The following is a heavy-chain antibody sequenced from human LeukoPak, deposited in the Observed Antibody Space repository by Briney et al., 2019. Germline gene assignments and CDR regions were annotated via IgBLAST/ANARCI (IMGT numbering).Heavy chain of an antibody. D-gene: IGHD6-19*01. V-gene: IGHV3-30*02. J-gene: IGHJ4*02. CDR2: TLLNGNNN. Sequence: GGSLRLSCAASGFTFSSYAMSWVRQAPGKGLEWVALTLLNGNNNYYADSVKGRFTISRDNSKNTLYLQMNSLRPDDTAVYSCARDRLEALAGTRGFDYWGQGILVTVSS. CDR1: GFTFSSYA. CDR3: ARDRLEALAGTRGFDY.